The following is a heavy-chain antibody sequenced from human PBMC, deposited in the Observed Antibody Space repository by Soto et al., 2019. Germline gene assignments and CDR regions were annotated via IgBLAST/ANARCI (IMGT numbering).Heavy chain of an antibody. D-gene: IGHD2-15*01. Sequence: EVKLVESGGGLVQPGGSLRLSCAASGFTFSNYWMYWVRQAPGQGLVWVSRINSDGSVSRYADSVKGRLTISRDNAKNTLYLQRNSLRVEDTAVYYCARGDCVGGSCYSLAGSFYYYMDVWGKGTTVTVFS. CDR2: INSDGSVS. CDR1: GFTFSNYW. V-gene: IGHV3-74*01. CDR3: ARGDCVGGSCYSLAGSFYYYMDV. J-gene: IGHJ6*03.